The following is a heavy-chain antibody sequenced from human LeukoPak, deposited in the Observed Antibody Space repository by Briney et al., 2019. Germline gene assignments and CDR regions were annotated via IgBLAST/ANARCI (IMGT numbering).Heavy chain of an antibody. D-gene: IGHD3-22*01. Sequence: GGSLRLSCAASGFTFSSYAMSWVRQAPGKGLEWVSAISGSGGSTYYADSVKGRFTISRDNSKNTLYLQMNSLRAEDTAVYYCAKGTYYYDSSGYDFDYWGQGTLVTVSS. J-gene: IGHJ4*02. V-gene: IGHV3-23*01. CDR2: ISGSGGST. CDR3: AKGTYYYDSSGYDFDY. CDR1: GFTFSSYA.